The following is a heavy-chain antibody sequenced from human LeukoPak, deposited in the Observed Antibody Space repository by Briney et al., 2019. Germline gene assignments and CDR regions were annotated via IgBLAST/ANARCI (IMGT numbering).Heavy chain of an antibody. J-gene: IGHJ4*02. CDR2: ISGSGSST. D-gene: IGHD6-19*01. Sequence: PGGSLRPSCAASGFTFSSYAMSWVRQAAGKVLEWVSSISGSGSSTYYADSVKGRFTISRDNSKNTLYLQMNSLRTKDTAVYYCAKDLYSSGWYQDYWGQGTLVTVSS. V-gene: IGHV3-23*01. CDR3: AKDLYSSGWYQDY. CDR1: GFTFSSYA.